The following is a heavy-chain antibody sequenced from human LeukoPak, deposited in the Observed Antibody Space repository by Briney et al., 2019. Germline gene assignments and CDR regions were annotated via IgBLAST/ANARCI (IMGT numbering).Heavy chain of an antibody. J-gene: IGHJ4*02. Sequence: SETLSLTCTVSGGSISSSKFYWAWIRQPPGKGLAWIGSIYYSGSTYYNPSLKSRVTISVDTSKNQFSLRLSSVTAADTAVYYCARDPSYGSGSRVFDYWGQGTLVTVSS. D-gene: IGHD3-10*01. CDR3: ARDPSYGSGSRVFDY. V-gene: IGHV4-39*07. CDR1: GGSISSSKFY. CDR2: IYYSGST.